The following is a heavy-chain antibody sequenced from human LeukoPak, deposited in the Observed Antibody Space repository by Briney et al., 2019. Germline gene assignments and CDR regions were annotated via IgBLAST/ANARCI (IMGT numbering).Heavy chain of an antibody. CDR1: GGSISSYY. J-gene: IGHJ4*02. Sequence: SETLSLTCTVSGGSISSYYWSWIRQPPGKGLEWIGYIYYSGSTNYDPSLKSRVTISVDTSKNQFSLKLSSVTAADTAVYYCASSPRYCSGGSRPYYFDYWGQGTLVTVSS. CDR2: IYYSGST. D-gene: IGHD2-15*01. V-gene: IGHV4-59*08. CDR3: ASSPRYCSGGSRPYYFDY.